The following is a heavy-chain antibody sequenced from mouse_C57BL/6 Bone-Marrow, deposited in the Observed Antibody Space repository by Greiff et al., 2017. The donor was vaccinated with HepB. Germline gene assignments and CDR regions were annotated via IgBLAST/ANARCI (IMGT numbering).Heavy chain of an antibody. D-gene: IGHD3-3*01. CDR1: GYTFTDYY. CDR2: IYPGSGNT. V-gene: IGHV1-76*01. Sequence: VKLQQSGAELVRPGASVKLSCKASGYTFTDYYINWVKQRPGQGLEWIARIYPGSGNTYYNEKFKGKATLTAEKSSSTAYMQLSSLTSEDSAVYFCARRARWYFDVWGTGTTVTVSS. J-gene: IGHJ1*03. CDR3: ARRARWYFDV.